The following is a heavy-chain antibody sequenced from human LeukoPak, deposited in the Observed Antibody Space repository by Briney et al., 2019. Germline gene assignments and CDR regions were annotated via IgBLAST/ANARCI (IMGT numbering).Heavy chain of an antibody. CDR1: GGSLSEYY. CDR2: INHRGSA. Sequence: SETLSLTCAVYGGSLSEYYWSWIRQPPGKGLEWIGEINHRGSADYNPSLKSRVSISVDTSKNQLSLNLTSVTAADTAVYYCVRLVGATYGLDVWGHGTPVTVSS. CDR3: VRLVGATYGLDV. V-gene: IGHV4-34*01. J-gene: IGHJ6*02. D-gene: IGHD1-26*01.